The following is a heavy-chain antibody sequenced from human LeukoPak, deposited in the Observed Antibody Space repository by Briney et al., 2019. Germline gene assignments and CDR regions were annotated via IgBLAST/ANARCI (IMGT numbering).Heavy chain of an antibody. D-gene: IGHD1-1*01. V-gene: IGHV1-18*04. CDR1: GYTFISYG. Sequence: ASVKVSCKASGYTFISYGISWVRQAPGQGLEWMGWISAYNGHTNYAQKLQGRVTMTTDTSTSTAYMELRSLRSDDTAVYYCAREVRRAGRSEKSDYWGQGTLVTVS. CDR2: ISAYNGHT. CDR3: AREVRRAGRSEKSDY. J-gene: IGHJ4*02.